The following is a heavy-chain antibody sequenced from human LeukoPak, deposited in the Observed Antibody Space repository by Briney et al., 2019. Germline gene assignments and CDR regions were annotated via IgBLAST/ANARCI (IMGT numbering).Heavy chain of an antibody. Sequence: SETLSLTCAVYGGSFSGYYWSWIRQPPGKGLEWIGEINHSGSTNYNPSLKSRVTISVDTSKNQSSLKLSSVTAADTAVYYCARGQIQLWSPTYIDYWGQGTLVTVS. CDR1: GGSFSGYY. CDR3: ARGQIQLWSPTYIDY. CDR2: INHSGST. V-gene: IGHV4-34*01. J-gene: IGHJ4*02. D-gene: IGHD5-18*01.